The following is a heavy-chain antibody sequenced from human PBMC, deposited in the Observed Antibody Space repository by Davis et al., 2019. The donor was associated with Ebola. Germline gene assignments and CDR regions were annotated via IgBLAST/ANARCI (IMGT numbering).Heavy chain of an antibody. D-gene: IGHD6-19*01. Sequence: PGGSLRLSCAASGFIFSSYVMNWVRQAPGKGLEWVSSISSSSSYIYYADSVKGRFTISRDNAKNSLYLQMNSLRAEDTAVYYCATTPQYSSGQNKPFDYWGQGTLVTVSS. CDR2: ISSSSSYI. J-gene: IGHJ4*02. V-gene: IGHV3-21*01. CDR1: GFIFSSYV. CDR3: ATTPQYSSGQNKPFDY.